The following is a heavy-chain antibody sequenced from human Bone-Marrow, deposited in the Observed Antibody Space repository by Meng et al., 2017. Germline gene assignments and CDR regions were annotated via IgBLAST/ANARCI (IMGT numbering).Heavy chain of an antibody. CDR1: GYTLSSDG. V-gene: IGHV1-18*01. CDR3: ATRGNPYLNC. J-gene: IGHJ4*02. Sequence: GQLWQAGAEVKRPGASVKVSCEASGYTLSSDGFSWVRQAPGQGLEWLGWINTYNGKTDYAQKFQGRITMTTDTFTSTAYMELRSLRSDDTAVYYCATRGNPYLNCWGQGTLVTVSS. CDR2: INTYNGKT.